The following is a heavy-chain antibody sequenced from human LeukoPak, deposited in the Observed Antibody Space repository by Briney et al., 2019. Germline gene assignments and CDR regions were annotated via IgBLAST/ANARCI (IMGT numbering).Heavy chain of an antibody. Sequence: ASVKVSCKASGYTFTGYYMHWVRQAPGQGLEWMGWINPNSGGTNYAQKFQGRVTMTRDTSISTAYMELSRLRSDDTAVYYCARELWFGEPLEAFDIWGQGTMVTVSS. V-gene: IGHV1-2*02. D-gene: IGHD3-10*01. J-gene: IGHJ3*02. CDR3: ARELWFGEPLEAFDI. CDR2: INPNSGGT. CDR1: GYTFTGYY.